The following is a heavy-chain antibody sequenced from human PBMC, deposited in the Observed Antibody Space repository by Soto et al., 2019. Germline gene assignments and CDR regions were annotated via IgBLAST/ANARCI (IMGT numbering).Heavy chain of an antibody. CDR3: ARSVFCTDGFCLPHWLAP. CDR1: GDSLNSDGHS. V-gene: IGHV4-30-2*01. Sequence: PSETLPLTCTVSGDSLNSDGHSWSWILQPPGEALEWIGYIYQTGTTQYNPSLSSRVSISADRSKNQFSLHLTSLTAADTAVYYCARSVFCTDGFCLPHWLAPWGQGNRVTASS. D-gene: IGHD2-8*01. J-gene: IGHJ5*02. CDR2: IYQTGTT.